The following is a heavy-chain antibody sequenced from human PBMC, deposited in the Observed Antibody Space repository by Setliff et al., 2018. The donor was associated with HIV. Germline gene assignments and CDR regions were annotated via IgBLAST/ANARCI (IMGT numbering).Heavy chain of an antibody. CDR1: GGSISSGSYY. D-gene: IGHD2-2*01. CDR2: IYTSGST. Sequence: SETLSLTCTVSGGSISSGSYYWSWIRQPAGKGLEWIGYIYTSGSTNYNPSLKSRVTISVDTPKNQFSLKLSSVTAADTAVYYCARGRSDCSSTSCQYYYYYMDVWGQGTTVTVSS. CDR3: ARGRSDCSSTSCQYYYYYMDV. V-gene: IGHV4-61*09. J-gene: IGHJ6*03.